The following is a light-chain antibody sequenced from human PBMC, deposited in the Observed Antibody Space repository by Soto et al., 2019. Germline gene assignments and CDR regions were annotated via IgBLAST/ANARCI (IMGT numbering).Light chain of an antibody. CDR1: QSVSDSS. CDR2: GGS. Sequence: ESVLTPSPGTLSLSPGERATLSCRASQSVSDSSLAWYHQKPGQAPRLIIYGGSRRATGIPDAVSGSESGTDFPLTISRLEREDFAVYYCQLYGGAHMYTFGQGNKLET. V-gene: IGKV3-20*01. CDR3: QLYGGAHMYT. J-gene: IGKJ2*01.